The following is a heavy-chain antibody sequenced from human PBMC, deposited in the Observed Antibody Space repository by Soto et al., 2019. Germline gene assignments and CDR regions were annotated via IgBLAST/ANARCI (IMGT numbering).Heavy chain of an antibody. CDR1: GGTFSSYA. Sequence: SVKVSCKASGGTFSSYAISWVRQAPGQGLEWVGGIIPIFGTANYAQKFQGRVTITADKSTSTAYMELSSLRSEDTAVYYCASNSGGYCSSTSCYGDYYYYGMDVWGQGTTVTVSS. CDR2: IIPIFGTA. D-gene: IGHD2-2*03. CDR3: ASNSGGYCSSTSCYGDYYYYGMDV. J-gene: IGHJ6*02. V-gene: IGHV1-69*06.